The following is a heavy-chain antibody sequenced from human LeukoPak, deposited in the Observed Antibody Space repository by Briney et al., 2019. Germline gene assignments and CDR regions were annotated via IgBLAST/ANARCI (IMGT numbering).Heavy chain of an antibody. CDR3: ARDKVAVAGTNWFDP. CDR2: ISAYNGNT. J-gene: IGHJ5*02. CDR1: GYTFTRYG. V-gene: IGHV1-18*01. Sequence: ASVKVSCKASGYTFTRYGIRWVRHAPGQGLEWMGWISAYNGNTNYAQKLQGRVTMTTDTSTSTAYMELRSLRSNDTAVYYCARDKVAVAGTNWFDPWGQGTLVTVSS. D-gene: IGHD6-19*01.